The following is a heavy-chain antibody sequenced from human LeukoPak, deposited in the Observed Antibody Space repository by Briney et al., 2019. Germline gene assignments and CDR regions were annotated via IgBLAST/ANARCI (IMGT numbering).Heavy chain of an antibody. V-gene: IGHV4-61*03. D-gene: IGHD3-22*01. CDR1: GDSASSDSYY. CDR3: ARDSRGYYDSSGYFDY. CDR2: IYYSGTT. Sequence: SETLSLTCTVSGDSASSDSYYWSWIRQPPGKGLEWIAYIYYSGTTKYNPSLKSRVTIAVDTSKNHFSLKLSSVTAADTAVYYCARDSRGYYDSSGYFDYWGQGTLVTVSS. J-gene: IGHJ4*02.